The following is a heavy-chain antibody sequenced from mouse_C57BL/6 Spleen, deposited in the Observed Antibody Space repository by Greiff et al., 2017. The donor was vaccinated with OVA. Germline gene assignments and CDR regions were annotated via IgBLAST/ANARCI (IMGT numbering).Heavy chain of an antibody. Sequence: VQLQQSGPELVKPGASVKISCKASGYTFTDYYMNWVKQSHGKSLEWIGDINPNNGGTSYNQKFKGKATLTVDKSSSTAYMELRSLTSEDSAVYYCATEGRQLSYFDYWGQGTTLTVSS. J-gene: IGHJ2*01. CDR3: ATEGRQLSYFDY. CDR2: INPNNGGT. D-gene: IGHD3-2*02. V-gene: IGHV1-26*01. CDR1: GYTFTDYY.